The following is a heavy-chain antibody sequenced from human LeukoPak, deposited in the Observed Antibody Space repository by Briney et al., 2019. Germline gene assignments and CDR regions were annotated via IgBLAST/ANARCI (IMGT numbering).Heavy chain of an antibody. V-gene: IGHV3-33*01. CDR2: IWYDGSNK. D-gene: IGHD4-17*01. J-gene: IGHJ6*02. Sequence: PGRSLRLSCAASGFTFSSYGMHWVRQAPGKGLEWVAVIWYDGSNKYYADSVKGRFTISRDNSKNTLYLQMNSLRAEDTAVCYCARELGDYGMDVWGQGTTVTVSS. CDR1: GFTFSSYG. CDR3: ARELGDYGMDV.